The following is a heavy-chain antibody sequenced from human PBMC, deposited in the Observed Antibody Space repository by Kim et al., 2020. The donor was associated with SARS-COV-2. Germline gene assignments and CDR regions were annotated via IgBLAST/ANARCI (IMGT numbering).Heavy chain of an antibody. J-gene: IGHJ6*02. CDR3: ARGLPINYYGMDV. CDR1: GGSISSKY. D-gene: IGHD3-9*01. V-gene: IGHV4-59*01. Sequence: SQTLSLTCTVSGGSISSKYWSCIRQPPGKGLEWIGYIYYSGSTKYNPSLKSRVTISLDASKNQFSLRLSSVTSADTAVYYCARGLPINYYGMDVWGQGTTVTVSS. CDR2: IYYSGST.